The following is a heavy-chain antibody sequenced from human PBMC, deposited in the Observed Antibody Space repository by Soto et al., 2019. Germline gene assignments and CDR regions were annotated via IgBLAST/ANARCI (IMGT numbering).Heavy chain of an antibody. CDR3: AREQAYYDFWSAPMHGMDV. CDR1: GFTFSSYE. V-gene: IGHV3-48*03. CDR2: ISSSGSTI. J-gene: IGHJ6*02. D-gene: IGHD3-3*01. Sequence: PGGSLRLSCAASGFTFSSYEMNWVRQAPGKGLEWVSYISSSGSTIYYADSVKGRFTISRDNAKNSLYLKMNSLRAEDTAVYYCAREQAYYDFWSAPMHGMDVWGQGTTVTVS.